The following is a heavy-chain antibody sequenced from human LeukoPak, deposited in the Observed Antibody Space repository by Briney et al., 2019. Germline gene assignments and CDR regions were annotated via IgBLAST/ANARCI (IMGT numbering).Heavy chain of an antibody. V-gene: IGHV1-69*05. J-gene: IGHJ5*02. CDR1: GGTFSSYA. CDR3: ARDTDQYCSGGSCYSAPNHNWFDP. Sequence: SVKVSCKTSGGTFSSYAISWVRQAPGQGLEWMGGIIPIFGTVNYAQKFQGRVTITTDESTSTAYMELSSLRSEDTAVYCCARDTDQYCSGGSCYSAPNHNWFDPWGQGTLVTVSS. CDR2: IIPIFGTV. D-gene: IGHD2-15*01.